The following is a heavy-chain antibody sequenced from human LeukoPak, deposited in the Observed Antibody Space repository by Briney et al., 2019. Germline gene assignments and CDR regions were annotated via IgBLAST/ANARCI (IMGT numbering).Heavy chain of an antibody. D-gene: IGHD5-12*01. V-gene: IGHV3-33*01. CDR3: ASHGGL. CDR1: GFSFSSYG. CDR2: IWYDGSNK. Sequence: GRSLRLSCAASGFSFSSYGMHWVRQAPGKGLEWVAVIWYDGSNKNYADSVKGRFTISRDNSKNMLYLQMNSLRVEDTAVYYCASHGGLWGQGTLVTVSS. J-gene: IGHJ4*02.